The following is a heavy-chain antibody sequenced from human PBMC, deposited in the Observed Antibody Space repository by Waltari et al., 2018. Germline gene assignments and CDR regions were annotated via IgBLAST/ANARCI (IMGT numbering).Heavy chain of an antibody. CDR2: ISSSGSTI. V-gene: IGHV3-48*03. CDR3: AREGGVPDGYNLGFDY. D-gene: IGHD5-12*01. CDR1: GFTFSSYE. J-gene: IGHJ4*02. Sequence: EVQLVESGGGLVQPGGSLRLSCAASGFTFSSYEMNWVRQAPGKGLEWVSHISSSGSTIYYADSVKGRFTISRDNAKNSLYLQMNSLRAEDTAVYYCAREGGVPDGYNLGFDYWGQGTLVTVSS.